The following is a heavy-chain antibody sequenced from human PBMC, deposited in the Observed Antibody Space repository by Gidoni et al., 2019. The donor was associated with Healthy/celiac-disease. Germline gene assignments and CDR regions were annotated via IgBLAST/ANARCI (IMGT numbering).Heavy chain of an antibody. CDR1: GFTFSNAW. J-gene: IGHJ4*02. D-gene: IGHD6-6*01. CDR2: IKSKTDGGTT. V-gene: IGHV3-15*01. CDR3: TVQQLVDNGDY. Sequence: EVQLVESGGGLVKPGGSLRLSCAASGFTFSNAWMSWVRQAPGKGLEWVGRIKSKTDGGTTDYAAHVKGRFTISRDDSKNTLYLQMNSLKTEDTAVYYCTVQQLVDNGDYWGQGTLVTVSS.